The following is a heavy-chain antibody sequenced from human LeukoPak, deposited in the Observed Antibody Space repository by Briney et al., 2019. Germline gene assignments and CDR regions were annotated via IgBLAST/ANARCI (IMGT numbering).Heavy chain of an antibody. Sequence: GGSLRLSCAASGFTVSRNYMSWVRQAPGKGLEWVSLIYSGGSTYYADSVKGRFTISRDNSKNTLYAQMNSLRAEDTAVYYCAAHSSGYLGWFDPWGQGTLVTVSS. CDR3: AAHSSGYLGWFDP. D-gene: IGHD3-22*01. J-gene: IGHJ5*02. CDR2: IYSGGST. CDR1: GFTVSRNY. V-gene: IGHV3-66*01.